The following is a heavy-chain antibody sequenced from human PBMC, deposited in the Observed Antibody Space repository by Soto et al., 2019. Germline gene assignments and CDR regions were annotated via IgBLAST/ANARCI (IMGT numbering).Heavy chain of an antibody. V-gene: IGHV3-53*01. Sequence: GGSLRLSCAASGFTVSSNYMSWVRQAPGKGLEWVSVIYSGGSTYYADSVKGRFTISRDNSKNTLYLQMNSLRAEDTAVYYCARHITMHPLLLYCGQGTLVPVSS. D-gene: IGHD3-10*01. J-gene: IGHJ4*02. CDR2: IYSGGST. CDR3: ARHITMHPLLLY. CDR1: GFTVSSNY.